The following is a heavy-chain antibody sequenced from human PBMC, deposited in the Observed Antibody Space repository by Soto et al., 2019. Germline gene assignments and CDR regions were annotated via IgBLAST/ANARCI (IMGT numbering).Heavy chain of an antibody. V-gene: IGHV3-23*01. CDR1: GFTFSSLA. D-gene: IGHD2-15*01. CDR3: AEWRYCSGGACYSDH. Sequence: EVQLLESGGGLVQPGGSLRLSCAASGFTFSSLAMSWVRQAPGKGLEWVSAISSSGGTTYYADSVKGRFTISRDNSKNTLYLQMNSLRAEDTAVYYCAEWRYCSGGACYSDHWGQGTLVTVSS. J-gene: IGHJ4*02. CDR2: ISSSGGTT.